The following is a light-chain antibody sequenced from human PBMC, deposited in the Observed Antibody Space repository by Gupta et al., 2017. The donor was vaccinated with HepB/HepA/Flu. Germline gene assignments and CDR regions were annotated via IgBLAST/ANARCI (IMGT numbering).Light chain of an antibody. Sequence: EIVLTQSPATLSLSPGERATLSCRASQNVTTYLAWYRQKPGQAPSLLIYHASIRATDIPDRFSGSGSGTDFTLTSSRREPEDFAVYYGQQRRSWLTFGGGTKVEV. CDR1: QNVTTY. V-gene: IGKV3-11*01. CDR2: HAS. J-gene: IGKJ4*01. CDR3: QQRRSWLT.